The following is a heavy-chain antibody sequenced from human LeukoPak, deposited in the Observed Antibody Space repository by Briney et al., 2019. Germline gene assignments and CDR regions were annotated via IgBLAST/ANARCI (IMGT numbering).Heavy chain of an antibody. CDR3: ARGGYSGYDYYYYGMDV. CDR2: INPNSGGT. D-gene: IGHD5-12*01. J-gene: IGHJ6*02. CDR1: GYTLTDYY. Sequence: ASVKVSCKASGYTLTDYYMHWVRQAPGQGLEWMGWINPNSGGTNYAQKFQGWVTMTRDTSISTAYMELSRLRSDDTAVYYCARGGYSGYDYYYYGMDVWGQGTTVTVSS. V-gene: IGHV1-2*04.